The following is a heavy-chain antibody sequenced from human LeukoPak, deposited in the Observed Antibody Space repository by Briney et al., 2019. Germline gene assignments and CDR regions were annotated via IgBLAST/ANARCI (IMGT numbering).Heavy chain of an antibody. J-gene: IGHJ4*02. V-gene: IGHV3-48*03. CDR1: GFTFSSYE. CDR2: ISSSGSTI. Sequence: PGGSLRLSCAASGFTFSSYEMNWVRQAPGQGLEWVSYISSSGSTIYYADSVKGRFTISRDNAKNSLYLQMNSLRAEDTAVYYCARDYSSGWYGLCDYWGQGTPDTVSS. CDR3: ARDYSSGWYGLCDY. D-gene: IGHD6-19*01.